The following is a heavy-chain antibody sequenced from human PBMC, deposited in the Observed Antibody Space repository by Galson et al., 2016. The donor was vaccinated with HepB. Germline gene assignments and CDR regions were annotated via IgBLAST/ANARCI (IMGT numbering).Heavy chain of an antibody. V-gene: IGHV1-18*01. J-gene: IGHJ4*02. CDR2: ISTYNGIT. Sequence: SVKVSCKASGYTFTNYDINWVRQATGQGLEWMGWISTYNGITNYAQKLQGGVTMTTDTSTNIAYMELRSLRSDDTAMYYCARASCGGDCYSFDYWGQGTLVTVSS. CDR3: ARASCGGDCYSFDY. CDR1: GYTFTNYD. D-gene: IGHD2-21*02.